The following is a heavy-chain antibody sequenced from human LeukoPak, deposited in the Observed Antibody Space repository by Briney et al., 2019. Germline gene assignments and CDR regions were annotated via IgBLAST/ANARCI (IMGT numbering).Heavy chain of an antibody. CDR2: IYYSGST. Sequence: PSETLSLTCTVSGHSNSIGSSYWSWIPQHPGKGLEWIGYIYYSGSTYYNPSLKSRLTISLDTSKNHFSLKLSSVTAADTAVYYCARFRGYCTNGVCFEGVYFDCWGQGSLVTVSS. V-gene: IGHV4-31*03. CDR1: GHSNSIGSSY. D-gene: IGHD2-8*01. J-gene: IGHJ4*02. CDR3: ARFRGYCTNGVCFEGVYFDC.